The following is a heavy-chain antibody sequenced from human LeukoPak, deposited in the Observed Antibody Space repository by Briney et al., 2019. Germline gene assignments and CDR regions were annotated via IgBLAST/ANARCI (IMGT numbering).Heavy chain of an antibody. J-gene: IGHJ6*03. CDR3: ARVGNDFWSGYYERDDYYYYMTS. V-gene: IGHV3-21*01. CDR2: ISSSSSYI. CDR1: GFTFSSYS. D-gene: IGHD3-3*01. Sequence: GGSLRLSCAASGFTFSSYSMNWVRQAPGKGLEWVSSISSSSSYIYYADSVKGRFTISRDNAKNSLYLQMNSLRAEDTAVYYCARVGNDFWSGYYERDDYYYYMTSGAKGPRSPSP.